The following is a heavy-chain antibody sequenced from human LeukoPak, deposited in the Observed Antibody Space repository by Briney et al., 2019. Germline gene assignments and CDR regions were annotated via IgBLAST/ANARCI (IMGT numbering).Heavy chain of an antibody. Sequence: SVKASCKASGGTFSSYTISWVRQAPGQGLEWMGRIIPILGIANYAQKFQGRVTITADKSTSTAHMEPSSLRSEDTAVYYCARDGPPYYDFWSGEAPYYYYMDVWGKGTTVTVSS. V-gene: IGHV1-69*04. CDR3: ARDGPPYYDFWSGEAPYYYYMDV. CDR1: GGTFSSYT. D-gene: IGHD3-3*01. J-gene: IGHJ6*03. CDR2: IIPILGIA.